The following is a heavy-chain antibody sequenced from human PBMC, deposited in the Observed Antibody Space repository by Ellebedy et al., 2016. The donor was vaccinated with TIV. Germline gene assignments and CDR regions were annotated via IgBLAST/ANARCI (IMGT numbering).Heavy chain of an antibody. Sequence: SETLSLTXAVSGAPSGNYFWSWIRQPPGKGLEWIGEVTHTGGTNYNPSLESRVTMSLDTSENQFPLKLNSVNVADTAVYYCARGFPAAWELAGAWGQGTLVTVSA. D-gene: IGHD6-19*01. CDR2: VTHTGGT. CDR3: ARGFPAAWELAGA. V-gene: IGHV4-34*01. CDR1: GAPSGNYF. J-gene: IGHJ4*02.